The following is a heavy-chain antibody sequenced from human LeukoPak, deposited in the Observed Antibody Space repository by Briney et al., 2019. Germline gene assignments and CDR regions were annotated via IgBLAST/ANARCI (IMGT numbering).Heavy chain of an antibody. CDR2: ISSGSTYV. J-gene: IGHJ3*02. V-gene: IGHV3-21*01. Sequence: GGSLRLSCAASGFTFSSYCMNWVRQAPGKGLEWVSSISSGSTYVYYADSVQGRFTISRDNAQSSMYLQMNSLRAEDTAVYYCGRVGGRSKAAKGDAFDIWGQGTMVVVSS. CDR3: GRVGGRSKAAKGDAFDI. D-gene: IGHD6-6*01. CDR1: GFTFSSYC.